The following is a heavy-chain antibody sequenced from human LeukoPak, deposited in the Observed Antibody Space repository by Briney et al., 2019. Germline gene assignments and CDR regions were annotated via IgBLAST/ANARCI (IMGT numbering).Heavy chain of an antibody. D-gene: IGHD2-2*02. V-gene: IGHV1-69*04. CDR3: ARGNIDAYLLDY. CDR2: IIPILGIA. CDR1: GGTFSSYA. Sequence: ASVKVSCKASGGTFSSYAISWVRQAPGQGPEWMGRIIPILGIANYAQKFQGRVTITADKSTSTAYMELSSLRSEDTAVYYCARGNIDAYLLDYWGQGTLVTVSS. J-gene: IGHJ4*02.